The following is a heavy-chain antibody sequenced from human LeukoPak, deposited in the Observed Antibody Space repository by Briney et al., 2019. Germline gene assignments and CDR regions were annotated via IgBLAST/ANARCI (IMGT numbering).Heavy chain of an antibody. CDR2: ISGDGGST. D-gene: IGHD3-10*01. Sequence: GGSLRLSCAASGFTFSSYAMSWVRQAPGKGLGWVSLISGDGGSTYYADSVKGRFTISRDNSKNSLYLQMNSLRTEDTALYYCAKEVITMVRGVINYYMDVWGKGTTVTVSS. V-gene: IGHV3-43*02. J-gene: IGHJ6*03. CDR1: GFTFSSYA. CDR3: AKEVITMVRGVINYYMDV.